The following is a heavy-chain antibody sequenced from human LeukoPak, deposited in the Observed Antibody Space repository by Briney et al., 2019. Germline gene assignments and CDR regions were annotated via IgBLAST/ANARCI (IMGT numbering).Heavy chain of an antibody. CDR1: GGSISSGGYY. V-gene: IGHV4-31*03. CDR3: ARGLTYYGSGSYYNTKDAFDI. J-gene: IGHJ3*02. D-gene: IGHD3-10*01. CDR2: IYYSGST. Sequence: SETPSLTCTVSGGSISSGGYYWSWIRQHPGKGLEWIGYIYYSGSTYYNPSLKSRVTISVDTSKNQFSLKLSSVTAADTAVYYCARGLTYYGSGSYYNTKDAFDIWGQGTMVTVSS.